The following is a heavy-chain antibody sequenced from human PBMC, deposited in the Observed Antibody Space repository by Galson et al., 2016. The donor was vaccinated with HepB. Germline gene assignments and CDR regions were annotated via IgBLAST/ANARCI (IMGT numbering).Heavy chain of an antibody. D-gene: IGHD3-3*01. J-gene: IGHJ6*02. Sequence: SLRLSCAASGFNFKTYGMNWVRQAPGKGLEWLSYTSSSGGNILYADSVKGRFTISRDNAKNSLYLQMNSLRDEDTAVYFCARERNDPVLRLLEWSRLYYYYGMDVWGQGTTVSVS. CDR1: GFNFKTYG. CDR2: TSSSGGNI. CDR3: ARERNDPVLRLLEWSRLYYYYGMDV. V-gene: IGHV3-48*02.